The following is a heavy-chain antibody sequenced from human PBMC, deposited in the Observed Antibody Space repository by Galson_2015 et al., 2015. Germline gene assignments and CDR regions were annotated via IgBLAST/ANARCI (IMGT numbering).Heavy chain of an antibody. CDR3: TTAFPHYYYYGMYV. D-gene: IGHD2/OR15-2a*01. CDR2: IKSKTDGGTK. J-gene: IGHJ6*02. CDR1: GFTFSNDW. Sequence: SLRLSCAASGFTFSNDWMSWVRQAPGKGLEWVGRIKSKTDGGTKDYAATVKGRFTISRDDSKNTLYLQMNSLKTEDTAVYYCTTAFPHYYYYGMYVWGQGTTVTVSS. V-gene: IGHV3-15*01.